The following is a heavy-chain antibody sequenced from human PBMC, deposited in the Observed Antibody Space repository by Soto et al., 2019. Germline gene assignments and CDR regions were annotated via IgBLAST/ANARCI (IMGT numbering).Heavy chain of an antibody. CDR2: IIPIFGTA. CDR1: GGTFSSYA. J-gene: IGHJ6*02. D-gene: IGHD6-13*01. Sequence: QVQLVQSGAEVKKPGSSVKVSCKASGGTFSSYAISWVRQAPGQGLEWMGGIIPIFGTANDAQKFQGRVTITADKSTSTAYMERSSLRSDDTAVHYCARGREAAAGTYYDYGMDVGGQGTTVTDS. CDR3: ARGREAAAGTYYDYGMDV. V-gene: IGHV1-69*06.